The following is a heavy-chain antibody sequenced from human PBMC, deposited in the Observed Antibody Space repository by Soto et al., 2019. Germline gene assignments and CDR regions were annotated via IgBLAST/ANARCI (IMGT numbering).Heavy chain of an antibody. V-gene: IGHV4-39*02. Sequence: SETLSLTCTVSGGSISSSSYYWGWIRQPPGKGLEWIGGIYYSGNTYHTPSLKSRVTIPVDPSKNQSSLKLSSVTAADTAVYYCVRDDIGLGIEYWGLGTLVTVSS. CDR3: VRDDIGLGIEY. CDR2: IYYSGNT. D-gene: IGHD1-26*01. J-gene: IGHJ4*02. CDR1: GGSISSSSYY.